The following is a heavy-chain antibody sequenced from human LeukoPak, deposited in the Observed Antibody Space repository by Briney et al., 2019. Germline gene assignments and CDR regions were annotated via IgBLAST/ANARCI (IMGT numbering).Heavy chain of an antibody. J-gene: IGHJ6*03. Sequence: SCKASGYTFTGYYMHWVRQVPGKWLEWVAVISYDGSNKYYADSVKGRFTISRDNSKNTLYLQMNSLRAEDTAVYYCARESSSWSLPYYYYMDVWGKGTTVTVSS. V-gene: IGHV3-30-3*01. CDR2: ISYDGSNK. CDR1: GYTFTGYY. CDR3: ARESSSWSLPYYYYMDV. D-gene: IGHD6-13*01.